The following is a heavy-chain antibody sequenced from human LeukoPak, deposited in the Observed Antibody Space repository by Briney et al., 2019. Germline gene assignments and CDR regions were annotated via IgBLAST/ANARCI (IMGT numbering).Heavy chain of an antibody. CDR2: IKSYGST. CDR1: VLPFNSYW. CDR3: SRAPSEIGGYSPEYFRH. Sequence: GGSLTLPCAACVLPFNSYWMHWVRQAPGKGLVWVSRIKSYGSTIFPASVKGRFTISRGNAKNTLSLQIDRLNAQDPGVYFCSRAPSEIGGYSPEYFRHWGQGPLVTVSS. J-gene: IGHJ1*01. V-gene: IGHV3-74*01. D-gene: IGHD3-22*01.